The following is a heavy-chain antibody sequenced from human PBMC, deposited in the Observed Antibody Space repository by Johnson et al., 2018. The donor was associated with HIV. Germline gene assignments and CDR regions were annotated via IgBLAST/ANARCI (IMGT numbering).Heavy chain of an antibody. CDR3: ARLGIAAARGAFDI. J-gene: IGHJ3*02. CDR2: IKQDGSET. D-gene: IGHD6-13*01. CDR1: GFTFSSYW. V-gene: IGHV3-7*01. Sequence: VQLVESGGGLVQPGGSLRLSCAASGFTFSSYWMSWVRQAPGKGLEWVANIKQDGSETYYVDSVKGRFTISRDNAKNSLYLQMNSLRAEDTAVYYCARLGIAAARGAFDIWGQGTMVTVSS.